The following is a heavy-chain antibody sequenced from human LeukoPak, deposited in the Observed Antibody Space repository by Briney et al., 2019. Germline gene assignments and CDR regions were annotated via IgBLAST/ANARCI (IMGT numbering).Heavy chain of an antibody. CDR1: VCTFCSYA. D-gene: IGHD3-10*01. V-gene: IGHV1-18*01. Sequence: GASVTLSCTAFVCTFCSYAITWWRWAPGHPLEWMGWISAYNGNTKYEQKSQGRVTMTTDTPTTTAYKELRSLKFDDTAVYYCARDDEEFGELSWFDTWGQGTLVTVSS. CDR3: ARDDEEFGELSWFDT. CDR2: ISAYNGNT. J-gene: IGHJ5*02.